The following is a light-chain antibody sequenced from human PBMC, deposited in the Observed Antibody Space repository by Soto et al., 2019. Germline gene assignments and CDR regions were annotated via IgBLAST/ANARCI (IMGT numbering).Light chain of an antibody. CDR3: SSYTSSSTLDVV. CDR1: SSDVGGYNY. Sequence: QSALTQPASVSGSPGQSITISCTGTSSDVGGYNYVSWYQQHPGKAPKLMIYDVSNRPSGVSNRFSGSESGNTASLTISGLQAEDEAHYSGSSYTSSSTLDVVFGGGTKVNVL. J-gene: IGLJ2*01. V-gene: IGLV2-14*01. CDR2: DVS.